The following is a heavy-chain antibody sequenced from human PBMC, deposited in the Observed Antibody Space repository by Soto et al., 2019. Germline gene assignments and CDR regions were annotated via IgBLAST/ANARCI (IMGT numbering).Heavy chain of an antibody. CDR2: IIPIFGTA. D-gene: IGHD1-26*01. V-gene: IGHV1-69*01. Sequence: QVQLVQSGAEVKKPGSSVKVSCKASGGTFSSYAISWVRQAPGQGLEWMGGIIPIFGTANYAQKFQGRVTITADESTSTAYMELSRLRSEDTAVYFWARWDPVGAQYYYYGMDVWGQGTTVTVSS. J-gene: IGHJ6*02. CDR1: GGTFSSYA. CDR3: ARWDPVGAQYYYYGMDV.